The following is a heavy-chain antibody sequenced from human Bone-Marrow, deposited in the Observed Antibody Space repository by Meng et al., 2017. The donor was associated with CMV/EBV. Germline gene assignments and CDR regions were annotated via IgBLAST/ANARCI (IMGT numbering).Heavy chain of an antibody. D-gene: IGHD1-14*01. CDR3: AKVQLPPWPRYNAVGYFQH. V-gene: IGHV3-23*01. CDR1: TFSSYA. J-gene: IGHJ1*01. Sequence: TFSSYAMSWVRQAPGKGLEWVSAISGSGGSTYYADSVKGRFTISRDNSKNTLYLQMNSLRAEDTAVYYCAKVQLPPWPRYNAVGYFQHWGQGTLVTVSS. CDR2: ISGSGGST.